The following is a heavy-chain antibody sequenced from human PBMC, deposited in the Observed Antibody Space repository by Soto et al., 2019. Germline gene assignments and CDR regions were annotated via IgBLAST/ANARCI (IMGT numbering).Heavy chain of an antibody. CDR2: ISGSGGST. J-gene: IGHJ6*02. CDR3: AKAGRVGRHFYFYGMDV. Sequence: GGSLRLSCAASGFTFSNYAMSWVRQAPGKGLEWVSTISGSGGSTYYADSVKGRSTISRDNSKDTLYLQMNSLRAEDTAIYYCAKAGRVGRHFYFYGMDVWGQGTTVTVS. CDR1: GFTFSNYA. V-gene: IGHV3-23*01. D-gene: IGHD3-10*01.